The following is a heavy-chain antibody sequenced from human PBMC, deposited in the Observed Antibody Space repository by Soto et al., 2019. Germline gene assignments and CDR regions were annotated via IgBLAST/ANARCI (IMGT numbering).Heavy chain of an antibody. CDR2: INPNSGGT. CDR3: ARVETINYALDV. J-gene: IGHJ6*04. D-gene: IGHD3-10*01. CDR1: GYTFTGYY. Sequence: QVQLVQSGAEVKKPGASVKVSCKASGYTFTGYYMHWVRQAPGQGLEWMGWINPNSGGTNYAQKFQGWVTMPRDTSISTAYLEVSRLRSDDTAGYYCARVETINYALDVCGKGTTVTVSS. V-gene: IGHV1-2*04.